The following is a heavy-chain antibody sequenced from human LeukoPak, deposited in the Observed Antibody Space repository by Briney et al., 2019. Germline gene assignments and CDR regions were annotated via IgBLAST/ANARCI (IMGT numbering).Heavy chain of an antibody. CDR2: ISYDGSNK. D-gene: IGHD3-10*01. V-gene: IGHV3-30*18. CDR1: GFTFSSYG. CDR3: AKVGVRGVFFPHYFDY. J-gene: IGHJ4*02. Sequence: GGSLRLSCAASGFTFSSYGMHWVRQAPGKGLEWVAVISYDGSNKYYADSVKGRFTISRDNSKNTLYLQMNSLRAEDTAVYYCAKVGVRGVFFPHYFDYWGQGTLVTVSS.